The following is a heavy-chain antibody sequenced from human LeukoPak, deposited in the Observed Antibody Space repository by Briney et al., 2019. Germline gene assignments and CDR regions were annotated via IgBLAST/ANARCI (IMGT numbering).Heavy chain of an antibody. J-gene: IGHJ4*02. D-gene: IGHD6-19*01. Sequence: QPGGSLRLSYAASGFTFSSYEMNWVRQAPGKGLEWVSYISSGSTIYDADSVKGRFTISRDNAKNSLYLQMNSLRAEDTAVYYCARESIAVAGAPFDYWGQGTLVTVSS. CDR1: GFTFSSYE. V-gene: IGHV3-48*03. CDR2: ISSGSTI. CDR3: ARESIAVAGAPFDY.